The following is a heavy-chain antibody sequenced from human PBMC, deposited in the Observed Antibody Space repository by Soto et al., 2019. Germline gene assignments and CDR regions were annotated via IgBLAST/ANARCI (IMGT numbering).Heavy chain of an antibody. D-gene: IGHD2-2*02. CDR1: GYTFTSYA. CDR3: ARARYCSSTSCYRFDP. Sequence: QVQLVQSGAEVKKPGASVKVSCKASGYTFTSYAMHWVRQAPGQRLEWMGWINAGNGNTKYSQKFQGRVTITRDTSASTADMELSSLRSEDTAVYYCARARYCSSTSCYRFDPWGQGTLVTVSS. J-gene: IGHJ5*02. V-gene: IGHV1-3*01. CDR2: INAGNGNT.